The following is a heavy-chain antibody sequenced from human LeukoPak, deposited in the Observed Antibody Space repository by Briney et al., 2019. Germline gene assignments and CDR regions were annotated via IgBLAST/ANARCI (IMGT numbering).Heavy chain of an antibody. J-gene: IGHJ5*02. V-gene: IGHV1-2*02. D-gene: IGHD6-13*01. CDR1: GYTFTGYY. CDR3: ARAGYSSSWYLPGFDP. CDR2: INPNSGGT. Sequence: ASVKVSRKASGYTFTGYYMHWVRQAPGQGLEWMGWINPNSGGTNYAQKFQGRVTMTRDTSISTAYMELSRLRSDDTAVYYCARAGYSSSWYLPGFDPWGQGTLVTVSS.